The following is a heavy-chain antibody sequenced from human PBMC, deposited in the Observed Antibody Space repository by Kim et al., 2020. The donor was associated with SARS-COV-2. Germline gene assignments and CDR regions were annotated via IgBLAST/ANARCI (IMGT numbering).Heavy chain of an antibody. CDR2: IWYDGSNK. CDR1: GFTFSSYG. Sequence: GGSLRLSCAASGFTFSSYGMHWVRQAPGKGLEWVAVIWYDGSNKYYADSVKGRFTISRDNSKNTLYLQMNSLRAEDTAVYYCARDPYYDFWSPLDYWGQGTLVTVSS. D-gene: IGHD3-3*01. V-gene: IGHV3-33*01. CDR3: ARDPYYDFWSPLDY. J-gene: IGHJ4*02.